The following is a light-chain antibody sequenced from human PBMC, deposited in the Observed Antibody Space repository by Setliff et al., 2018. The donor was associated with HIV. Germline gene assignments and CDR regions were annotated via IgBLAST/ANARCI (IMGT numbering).Light chain of an antibody. CDR2: DVN. Sequence: SALTQPRSVSGSPGQPVTISCTGTSSDVGGYDYVSWYQQHPGKAPKLMIYDVNKRPSGVSNRFSGSKSGNTASLTISGLQAEDEADYYCSSYTSSSTLVFGGGTKVTVL. CDR1: SSDVGGYDY. V-gene: IGLV2-11*01. CDR3: SSYTSSSTLV. J-gene: IGLJ2*01.